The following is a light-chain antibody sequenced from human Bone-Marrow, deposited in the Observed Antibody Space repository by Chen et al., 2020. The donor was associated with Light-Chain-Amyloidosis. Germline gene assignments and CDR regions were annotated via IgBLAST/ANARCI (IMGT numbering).Light chain of an antibody. Sequence: SYVLTQPSSVSVAPGQTATIACGGNNIGSTSVHWYQQTPGQAPLLVVYDDSDRPSGIPDRLSGSNSGNAATLTISRGEAGDEADYYCQVWDRSSDRPVFGAGTKLTVL. CDR3: QVWDRSSDRPV. CDR2: DDS. CDR1: NIGSTS. J-gene: IGLJ3*02. V-gene: IGLV3-21*02.